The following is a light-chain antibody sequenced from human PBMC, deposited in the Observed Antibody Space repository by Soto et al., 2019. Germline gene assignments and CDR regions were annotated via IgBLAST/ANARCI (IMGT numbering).Light chain of an antibody. CDR1: SRDVGSYNL. CDR3: CSYAGSSTLR. CDR2: EGS. J-gene: IGLJ3*02. Sequence: QSALTQPASVSGSPGQSITIYCTGTSRDVGSYNLVSWYQQHPGKAPKLMIYEGSKRPSGVSNRFSGSKSGNTASLTISGLQAEDEADYYCCSYAGSSTLRFGGGTKLTVL. V-gene: IGLV2-23*01.